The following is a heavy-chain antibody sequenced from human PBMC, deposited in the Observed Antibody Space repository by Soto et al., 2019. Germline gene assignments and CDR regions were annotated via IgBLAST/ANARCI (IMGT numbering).Heavy chain of an antibody. CDR2: IYYSGST. CDR1: GCSISSGGYY. V-gene: IGHV4-31*03. CDR3: ARLAFGYSYGYEY. Sequence: TLSLTCTVSGCSISSGGYYWSWHRQHPGKGLEWIGYIYYSGSTYYNPSLKSRVTISVDTSKNQFSLKLSSVTAADTAVYYCARLAFGYSYGYEYWGQGTLVTVS. D-gene: IGHD5-18*01. J-gene: IGHJ4*02.